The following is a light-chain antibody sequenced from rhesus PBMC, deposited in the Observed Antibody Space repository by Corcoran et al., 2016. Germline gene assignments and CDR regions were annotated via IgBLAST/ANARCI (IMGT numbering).Light chain of an antibody. CDR1: QSISSW. CDR3: LQYDESPYS. V-gene: IGKV1-22*01. Sequence: DIQMTQSPSSLSASVGDTVTITCRASQSISSWLDWYQQKPGKAPNLLIYKASSLQSGVPSRFSGSGSGTDFTLTISSLQAEDFATYYCLQYDESPYSFGQGTKVEIK. CDR2: KAS. J-gene: IGKJ2*01.